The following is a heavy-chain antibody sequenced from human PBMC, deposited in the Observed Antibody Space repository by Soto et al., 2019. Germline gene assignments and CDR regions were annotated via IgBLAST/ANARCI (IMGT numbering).Heavy chain of an antibody. V-gene: IGHV3-48*03. CDR1: GFTFSSYE. Sequence: PGGSLRLSCAASGFTFSSYETNWVRQAPGKGLEWVSYISSSGSTIYYADSVKGRFTISRDNAKNSLYLQMNSLRAEDTAVYYCASNYRPSSGYDYWGQGTLVTVSS. CDR3: ASNYRPSSGYDY. D-gene: IGHD3-22*01. CDR2: ISSSGSTI. J-gene: IGHJ4*02.